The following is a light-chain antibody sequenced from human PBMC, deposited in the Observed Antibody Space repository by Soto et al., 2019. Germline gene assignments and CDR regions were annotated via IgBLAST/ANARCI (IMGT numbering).Light chain of an antibody. J-gene: IGKJ5*01. Sequence: EIVLTQSPGTLSLSPGERATLSCRASQSVSSSYLAWYQQEPGQAPRLLIYGASSRATGIPDRFSGSGSGTDFTLTISRLEPEDFAVYYCQQCVSSPFTFVQGTRLE. V-gene: IGKV3-20*01. CDR2: GAS. CDR1: QSVSSSY. CDR3: QQCVSSPFT.